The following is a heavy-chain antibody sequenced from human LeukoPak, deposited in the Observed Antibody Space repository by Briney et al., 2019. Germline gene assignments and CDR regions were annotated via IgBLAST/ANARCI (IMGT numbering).Heavy chain of an antibody. CDR3: ARSGIVVVRDYYGMDV. J-gene: IGHJ6*04. D-gene: IGHD2-2*01. CDR2: IYYSGST. V-gene: IGHV4-31*03. CDR1: GGSISSGGYY. Sequence: SQTLSLTCTVSGGSISSGGYYCSWIRQHPGKGLEWIGYIYYSGSTYYNPSLKSRVTISVDTSKNQFSLKLSSVTAADTAVYYCARSGIVVVRDYYGMDVWGKGTTVTVSS.